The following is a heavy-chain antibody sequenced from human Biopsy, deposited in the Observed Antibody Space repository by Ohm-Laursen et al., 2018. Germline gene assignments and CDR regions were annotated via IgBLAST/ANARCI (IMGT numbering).Heavy chain of an antibody. CDR1: GKTFSDYQ. Sequence: SETLSLTCAVFGKTFSDYQWSWIRQSPGKGLEWIGQINQAGTTNYNPSLKSRVSISADASKYEFSLRLTSVTAADTAVYLCGNEVHGRDYWGLGAQVTVSS. V-gene: IGHV4-34*08. J-gene: IGHJ4*02. CDR2: INQAGTT. CDR3: GNEVHGRDY. D-gene: IGHD2-15*01.